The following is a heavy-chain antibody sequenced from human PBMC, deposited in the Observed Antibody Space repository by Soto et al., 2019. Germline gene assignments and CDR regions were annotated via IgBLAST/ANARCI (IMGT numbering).Heavy chain of an antibody. J-gene: IGHJ5*02. Sequence: PGGSLRLSCAASGFTFSSYAMHWVRQAPGKGLEWVAVISYDGSNKYYADSVKGRFTISRDNSKNTLYLQMNSLRAEDTAVYYCHKYSGPLIMPAALGPGTLVTVSS. CDR2: ISYDGSNK. CDR3: HKYSGPLIMPAA. CDR1: GFTFSSYA. V-gene: IGHV3-30-3*01. D-gene: IGHD1-26*01.